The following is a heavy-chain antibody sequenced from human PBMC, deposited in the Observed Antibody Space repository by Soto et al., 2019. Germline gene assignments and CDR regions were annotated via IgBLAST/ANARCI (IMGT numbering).Heavy chain of an antibody. CDR3: ARSRDGYSFYFYYGMDG. Sequence: QPGGSLRLPCAASGFTFTNYDMHWVRQAPGKGLEWMALILHDGSAEYCADSVKGRFTISRDNSKNTLYLQMNSLRAEDTAVYYCARSRDGYSFYFYYGMDGWGQGTTVTVSS. V-gene: IGHV3-30*03. D-gene: IGHD4-4*01. J-gene: IGHJ6*02. CDR1: GFTFTNYD. CDR2: ILHDGSAE.